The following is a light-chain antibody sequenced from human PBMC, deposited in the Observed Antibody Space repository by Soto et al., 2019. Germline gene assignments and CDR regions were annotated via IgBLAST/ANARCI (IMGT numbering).Light chain of an antibody. J-gene: IGKJ3*01. V-gene: IGKV3-20*01. CDR1: KSLAGRY. CDR2: GAS. CDR3: QQGFT. Sequence: EIVLTQSPGTLSLSPGERATLSCRASKSLAGRYLGWYQQKPGQAPRLLIYGASKRATGIPDRFSGSGSVTDFTLTISRLEPDYFAEYFCQQGFTFGPGTKVDLK.